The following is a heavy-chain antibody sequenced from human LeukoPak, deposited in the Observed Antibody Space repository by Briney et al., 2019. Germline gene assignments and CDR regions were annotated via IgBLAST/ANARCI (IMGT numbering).Heavy chain of an antibody. V-gene: IGHV3-74*01. CDR3: ARGGPGYSSGWYVGYFDY. CDR2: INSDGSST. CDR1: GFTFSSYW. J-gene: IGHJ4*02. D-gene: IGHD6-19*01. Sequence: GGSLRLSCAASGFTFSSYWMSWVRQAPGKGLVWVSRINSDGSSTSYADSVKGRFTISRDNAKNTLYLQMNSLRAEDTAVYYCARGGPGYSSGWYVGYFDYWGQGTLVTVSS.